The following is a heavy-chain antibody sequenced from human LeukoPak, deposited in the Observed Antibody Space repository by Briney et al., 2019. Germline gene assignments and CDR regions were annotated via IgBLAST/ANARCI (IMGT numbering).Heavy chain of an antibody. V-gene: IGHV4-34*01. CDR3: ARGADKDFDWLEKFDY. D-gene: IGHD3-9*01. CDR2: INHSGST. CDR1: GGSFGGYY. Sequence: SETLSLTCAVYGGSFGGYYWSWIRQPPGKGLEWIGEINHSGSTNYNPSLKSRVTISVDTSKNQFSLKLSSVTAADTAVYYCARGADKDFDWLEKFDYWGQGTLVTVSS. J-gene: IGHJ4*02.